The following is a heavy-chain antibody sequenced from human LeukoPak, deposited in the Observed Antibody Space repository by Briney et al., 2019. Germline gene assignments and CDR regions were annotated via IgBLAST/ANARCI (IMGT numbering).Heavy chain of an antibody. D-gene: IGHD1-14*01. CDR3: ASFFRRFDP. CDR2: IIPILGIA. J-gene: IGHJ5*02. CDR1: GGTFSSYA. V-gene: IGHV1-69*04. Sequence: SVKVSCKASGGTFSSYAISWVRQAPGQGLEWMGRIIPILGIANFAQKFQGRVTITADKSTSTAYMELSSLRSEDTAVYYCASFFRRFDPWGQGTLVTVSS.